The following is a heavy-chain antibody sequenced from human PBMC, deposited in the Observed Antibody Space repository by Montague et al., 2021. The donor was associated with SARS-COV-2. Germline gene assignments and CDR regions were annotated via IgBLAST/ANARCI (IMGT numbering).Heavy chain of an antibody. CDR1: GGSISSGGYS. J-gene: IGHJ6*02. Sequence: TRSLTCAVSGGSISSGGYSWNWIRQPPGKGLKWIGYIYHSGSTYYNPSLKSRVTISLDSSKNQFSLNLTSVTAADTAVYYCARGSMVRGGKVYYGVDVWGQGTTVTVSS. V-gene: IGHV4-30-2*01. D-gene: IGHD3-10*01. CDR2: IYHSGST. CDR3: ARGSMVRGGKVYYGVDV.